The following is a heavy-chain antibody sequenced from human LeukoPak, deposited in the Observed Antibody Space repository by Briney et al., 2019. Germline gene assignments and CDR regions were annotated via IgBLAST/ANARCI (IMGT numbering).Heavy chain of an antibody. D-gene: IGHD4-23*01. Sequence: GGSLRLSCAASGFTFSSYAMSWVRQTPGKGLERVSGIDPSGGGTSYADSVKGRFTISRDNSKNTLYLQMNSLRAEDKAAYYCAKISPLDYGGKPWALDIWGQGTMVTVSS. CDR2: IDPSGGGT. J-gene: IGHJ3*02. V-gene: IGHV3-23*01. CDR3: AKISPLDYGGKPWALDI. CDR1: GFTFSSYA.